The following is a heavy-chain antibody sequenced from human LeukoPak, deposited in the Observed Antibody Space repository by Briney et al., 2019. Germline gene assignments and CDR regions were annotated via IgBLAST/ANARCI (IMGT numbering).Heavy chain of an antibody. D-gene: IGHD6-19*01. CDR3: ATAHRYSSGWYSADY. J-gene: IGHJ4*02. Sequence: ASVKVSCKVSGYTLTELSMHWVRQAPGKGLEWMGGFDPEDGETIYAQKFQGRVTMTEDTSTDTAYMELSGLRSEDTAVYYCATAHRYSSGWYSADYWGQGTLVTVSS. CDR1: GYTLTELS. V-gene: IGHV1-24*01. CDR2: FDPEDGET.